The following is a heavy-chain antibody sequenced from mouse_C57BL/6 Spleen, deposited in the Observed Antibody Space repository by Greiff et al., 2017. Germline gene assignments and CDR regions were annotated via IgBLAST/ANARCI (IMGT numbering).Heavy chain of an antibody. CDR2: IYPSDSET. V-gene: IGHV1-61*01. D-gene: IGHD1-1*01. J-gene: IGHJ3*01. CDR1: GYTFTSYW. CDR3: ASDYYGSSYGAWFAY. Sequence: VQLQQPGAELVRPGSSVKLSCKASGYTFTSYWMDWVKQRPGQGLEWIGNIYPSDSETHYNQKFKDKATLTVDKSSSTAYMQRSSLTSEDSAVYYCASDYYGSSYGAWFAYWGQGTLVTVSA.